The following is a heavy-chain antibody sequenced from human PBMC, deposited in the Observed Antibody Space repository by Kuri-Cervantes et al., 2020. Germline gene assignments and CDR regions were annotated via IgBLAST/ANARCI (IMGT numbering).Heavy chain of an antibody. CDR1: GFTFSSYW. V-gene: IGHV3-21*01. J-gene: IGHJ3*02. CDR3: ARVGRSGYSYGPRGFDI. CDR2: ISSSSSYI. Sequence: GESLKISCAASGFTFSSYWMNWVRQAPGKGLEWVSSISSSSSYIYYADSVKGRFTISRDNAKNSLYLQMNSLRAEDTAVYYCARVGRSGYSYGPRGFDIWGQGTMVTVSS. D-gene: IGHD5-18*01.